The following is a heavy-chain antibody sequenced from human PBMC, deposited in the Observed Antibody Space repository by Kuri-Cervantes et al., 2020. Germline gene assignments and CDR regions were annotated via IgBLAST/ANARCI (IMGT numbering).Heavy chain of an antibody. CDR1: GGSISSYY. V-gene: IGHV4-34*01. CDR3: ARAGGYYGSGSYLYFQH. D-gene: IGHD3-10*01. J-gene: IGHJ1*01. Sequence: GSLRLSCTVSGGSISSYYWSWIRQPPGKGLEWIGEINHSGSTNYNPSLKSRVTISVDTSKNQFSLKLSSVTAADTAVYYCARAGGYYGSGSYLYFQHWGQGTLVTVSS. CDR2: INHSGST.